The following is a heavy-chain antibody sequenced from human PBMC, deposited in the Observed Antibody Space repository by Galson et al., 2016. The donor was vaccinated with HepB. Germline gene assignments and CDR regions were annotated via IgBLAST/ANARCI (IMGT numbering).Heavy chain of an antibody. J-gene: IGHJ5*02. V-gene: IGHV3-23*01. CDR3: AKGAPIRSALFDP. CDR1: GFTLSSYD. Sequence: SLRLSCAASGFTLSSYDMSWVRQAPGRGLEWISSISGDAYTTYYAASVKGRSTIYRDFAKNTLYLQMNSLRVEDTAVYFCAKGAPIRSALFDPWGQGTLVTVSS. D-gene: IGHD2-21*01. CDR2: ISGDAYTT.